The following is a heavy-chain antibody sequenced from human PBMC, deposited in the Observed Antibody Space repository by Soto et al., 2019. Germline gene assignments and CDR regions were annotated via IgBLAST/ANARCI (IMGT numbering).Heavy chain of an antibody. J-gene: IGHJ4*02. V-gene: IGHV2-5*01. CDR1: GFSLSTSGVG. CDR3: AHRRPRHHSIAARGVYYFDY. CDR2: IYWNDDK. Sequence: SGPTLVNPTQTLTLTCTFSGFSLSTSGVGVGWIRQPPGKALEWLALIYWNDDKRYSPSLKSRLTITKDTSKNQVVLTMTNMDPVDTATYYCAHRRPRHHSIAARGVYYFDYWGQGTLVTVSS. D-gene: IGHD6-6*01.